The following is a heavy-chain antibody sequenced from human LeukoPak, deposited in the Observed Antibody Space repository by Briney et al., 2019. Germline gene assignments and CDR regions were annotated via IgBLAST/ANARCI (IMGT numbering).Heavy chain of an antibody. J-gene: IGHJ5*02. V-gene: IGHV1-69*05. CDR2: IIPIFGTA. Sequence: SVKVSCKASGGTFSSYAISWVRQAPGQGLEWMGGIIPIFGTANYAQKFKGRVTITTDESTSTAYMELSSLRSEDTAVYYCARTDIVVVPAAIRVNWFDPWGQGTLVTVSS. D-gene: IGHD2-2*01. CDR1: GGTFSSYA. CDR3: ARTDIVVVPAAIRVNWFDP.